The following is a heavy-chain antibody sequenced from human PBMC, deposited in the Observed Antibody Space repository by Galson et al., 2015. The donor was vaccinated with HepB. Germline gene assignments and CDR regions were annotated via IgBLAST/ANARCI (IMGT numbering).Heavy chain of an antibody. V-gene: IGHV3-30-3*02. J-gene: IGHJ4*02. D-gene: IGHD1-26*01. CDR3: AKNGGSYLFDY. Sequence: SLRLSCAASGFTFSSYAMSWVRQAPGKGLEWVAIISYDGSNNYYVDSVKGRFTISRDNSKNTLYLQMNSLRAEDTAVYYCAKNGGSYLFDYWGQGTLVTVSS. CDR2: ISYDGSNN. CDR1: GFTFSSYA.